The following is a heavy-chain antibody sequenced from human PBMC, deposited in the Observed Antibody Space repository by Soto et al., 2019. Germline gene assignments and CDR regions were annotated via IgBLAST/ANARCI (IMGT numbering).Heavy chain of an antibody. CDR3: AGDSWDISGYYSH. CDR2: INPSGAST. D-gene: IGHD3-22*01. CDR1: GYTFTNYY. V-gene: IGHV1-46*01. J-gene: IGHJ4*02. Sequence: ASVKVSCKASGYTFTNYYVHWVRQAPGQGLEWMGLINPSGASTNYAQEFQGRVTMTRDTSTSTVYMELSSLRSEDTAVYYCAGDSWDISGYYSHWGQGTLVTVSS.